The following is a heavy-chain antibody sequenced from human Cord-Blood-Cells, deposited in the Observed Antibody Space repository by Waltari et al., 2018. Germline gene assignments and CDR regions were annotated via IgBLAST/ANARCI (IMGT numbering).Heavy chain of an antibody. CDR3: ARAVFTRGSYRYYYYGMDV. J-gene: IGHJ6*02. CDR1: GGTFSSYA. V-gene: IGHV1-69*06. Sequence: QVQLVQSGAEVKKPGSSVKLSCKASGGTFSSYAISWVRPDPGQGREWMGGIITIFGKANYAQKFQGRVTITADKSTSTAYMELSSLRSEDTAVYYCARAVFTRGSYRYYYYGMDVWGQGTTVTVSS. CDR2: IITIFGKA. D-gene: IGHD3-16*02.